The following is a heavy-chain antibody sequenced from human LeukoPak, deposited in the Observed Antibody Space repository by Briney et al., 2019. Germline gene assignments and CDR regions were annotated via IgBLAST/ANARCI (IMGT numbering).Heavy chain of an antibody. CDR2: ISVQNGNT. Sequence: GASVKVSCKASGYTFDEYGINWVRQAPGQGLEWMGWISVQNGNTKYAQNVQGRVTMTTDTSTETAYMELRTLRSDDTAAYYCARDYFGLGSYFGTGDYWGQGTLVTVSS. V-gene: IGHV1-18*01. CDR1: GYTFDEYG. D-gene: IGHD1-26*01. CDR3: ARDYFGLGSYFGTGDY. J-gene: IGHJ4*02.